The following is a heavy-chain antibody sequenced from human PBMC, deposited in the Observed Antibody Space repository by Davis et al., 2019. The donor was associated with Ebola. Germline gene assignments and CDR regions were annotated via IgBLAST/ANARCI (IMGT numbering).Heavy chain of an antibody. V-gene: IGHV3-30*03. CDR1: GFTFTTST. J-gene: IGHJ6*02. Sequence: GGSLRLSCVASGFTFTTSTMHWVRQAPGKGLEWVALISSDGSREYYADSVKGRFTISRDNSKNTLYLQMNSLRAEDTAVYYCARDSDYGYYHGMDVWGQGTTVTVSS. CDR2: ISSDGSRE. D-gene: IGHD4-17*01. CDR3: ARDSDYGYYHGMDV.